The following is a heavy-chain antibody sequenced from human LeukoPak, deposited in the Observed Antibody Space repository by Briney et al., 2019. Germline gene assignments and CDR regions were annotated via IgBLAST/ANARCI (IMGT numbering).Heavy chain of an antibody. D-gene: IGHD6-13*01. CDR3: AKGRRQQLVRVDY. CDR2: ISGSGGST. CDR1: GFTFSSYA. Sequence: GGSLRLSCAASGFTFSSYAMSWVRQAPGKGLEWVLGISGSGGSTYYADSVKGRFTISRDNSKNTLYLQMNSLRAEDAAVYYCAKGRRQQLVRVDYWGQGTLVTVSS. V-gene: IGHV3-23*01. J-gene: IGHJ4*02.